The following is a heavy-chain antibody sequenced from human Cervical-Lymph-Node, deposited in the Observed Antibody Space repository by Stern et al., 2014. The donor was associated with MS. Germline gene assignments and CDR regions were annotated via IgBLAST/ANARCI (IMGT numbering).Heavy chain of an antibody. J-gene: IGHJ5*01. CDR3: AKDRGSDWSLDF. V-gene: IGHV3-30*18. Sequence: VQLVESGGGVVQPGRSLRLSCAGSGFTFSTYGMHWVRQAPGKGLEWVALIAHDGSKKSYVPSVKGRFTISRDNSKNTMYVHMNSLRDEDTAVYYCAKDRGSDWSLDFWGQGTLVIVSS. CDR2: IAHDGSKK. CDR1: GFTFSTYG. D-gene: IGHD6-19*01.